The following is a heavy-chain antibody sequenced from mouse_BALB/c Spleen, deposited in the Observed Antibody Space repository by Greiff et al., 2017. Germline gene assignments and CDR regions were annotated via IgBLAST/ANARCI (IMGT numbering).Heavy chain of an antibody. V-gene: IGHV3-2*02. CDR1: GYSITSYYA. CDR3: ARSGDGYFPWFAY. CDR2: ISYSGST. D-gene: IGHD2-3*01. J-gene: IGHJ3*01. Sequence: EVQVVESGPGLVKPSQSLSLTCTVTGYSITSYYAWYWIRQFPGNQLEWMGYISYSGSTSYNPSLNSRISITRDTSKNQFFLQLNSVTTEDTATYCCARSGDGYFPWFAYWGQGTLVTVSA.